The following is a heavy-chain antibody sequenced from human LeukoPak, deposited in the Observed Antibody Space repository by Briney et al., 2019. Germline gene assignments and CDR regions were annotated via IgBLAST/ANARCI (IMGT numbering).Heavy chain of an antibody. CDR2: INLIFGTA. CDR3: GRESATRSSEGDAFDI. Sequence: KVPCKALGSTFRSYAIRRVRQAPGQGLEWMGGINLIFGTANLAQKFQGRVTIPANKSTGPANMELGRLETGDTAVYYVGRESATRSSEGDAFDIWGQEKMVTVSS. D-gene: IGHD2-15*01. V-gene: IGHV1-69*06. CDR1: GSTFRSYA. J-gene: IGHJ3*02.